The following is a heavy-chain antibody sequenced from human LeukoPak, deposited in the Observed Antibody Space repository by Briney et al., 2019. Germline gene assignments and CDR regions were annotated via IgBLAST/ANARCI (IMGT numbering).Heavy chain of an antibody. J-gene: IGHJ4*02. D-gene: IGHD6-19*01. CDR1: GFTFSSYS. V-gene: IGHV3-48*04. CDR2: ISSSGSTI. Sequence: GGSLRLSCAASGFTFSSYSMNWVRQAPGKGLEWVSYISSSGSTIYYADSVKGRFTISRDNAKSSLYLQMNSLRAEDTAVYYCASNVAGTVDNGFDYWGQGTLVTVSS. CDR3: ASNVAGTVDNGFDY.